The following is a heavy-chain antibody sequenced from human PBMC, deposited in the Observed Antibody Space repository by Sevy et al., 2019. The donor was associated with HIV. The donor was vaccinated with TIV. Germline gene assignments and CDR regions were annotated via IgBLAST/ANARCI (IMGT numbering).Heavy chain of an antibody. CDR1: GGSINSDH. Sequence: SETLSLTCTVSGGSINSDHWNWIRQPPGKGLEWIGYVYYTGGTNYNPSLKNRVTISVDRTKNQFPLKLTSVTAADTAVDYCAGRNDFDIWGQGTMVTVSS. CDR3: AGRNDFDI. J-gene: IGHJ3*02. CDR2: VYYTGGT. V-gene: IGHV4-59*08.